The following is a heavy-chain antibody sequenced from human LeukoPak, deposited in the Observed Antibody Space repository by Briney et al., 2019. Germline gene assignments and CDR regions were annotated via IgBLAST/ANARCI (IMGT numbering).Heavy chain of an antibody. CDR2: ISSSGSTI. V-gene: IGHV3-48*03. Sequence: GGPLRLSCAASGFTFSSYEMNWVRQAPGKGLEWVSYISSSGSTIYYADSVKGRFTISRDNAKNSLYLQMNSLRAEDTAVYYCARAAYCGGDCYPLDYWGQGTLVTVSS. D-gene: IGHD2-21*01. J-gene: IGHJ4*02. CDR1: GFTFSSYE. CDR3: ARAAYCGGDCYPLDY.